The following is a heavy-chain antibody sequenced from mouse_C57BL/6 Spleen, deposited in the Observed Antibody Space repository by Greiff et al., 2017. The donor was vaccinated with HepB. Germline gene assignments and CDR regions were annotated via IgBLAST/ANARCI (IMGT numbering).Heavy chain of an antibody. CDR2: INPNNGGT. CDR1: GYTFTDYN. D-gene: IGHD1-1*01. V-gene: IGHV1-18*01. Sequence: DVQLQESGPELVKPGASVKIPCKASGYTFTDYNMDWVKQSHGKSLEWIGDINPNNGGTIYNQKFKGKATLTVDKSSSTAYMELRSLTSEDTAVYYCARGHYYYGSSYWYFDVWGTGTTVTVSS. J-gene: IGHJ1*03. CDR3: ARGHYYYGSSYWYFDV.